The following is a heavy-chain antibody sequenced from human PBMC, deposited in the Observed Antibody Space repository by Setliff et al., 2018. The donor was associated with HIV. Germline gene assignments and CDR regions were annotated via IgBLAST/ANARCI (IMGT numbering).Heavy chain of an antibody. CDR2: IGTGGDT. Sequence: PGGSLRLSCAASGFTFSSYGMHWVRQAPGKGLEWVAAIGTGGDTYYVDSVKGRFTISRDNAKNSLVLQMNSLRAEDTAVYYCARKREQWVVREFDYWGQGMLVTVSS. V-gene: IGHV3-21*01. J-gene: IGHJ4*02. CDR3: ARKREQWVVREFDY. D-gene: IGHD6-19*01. CDR1: GFTFSSYG.